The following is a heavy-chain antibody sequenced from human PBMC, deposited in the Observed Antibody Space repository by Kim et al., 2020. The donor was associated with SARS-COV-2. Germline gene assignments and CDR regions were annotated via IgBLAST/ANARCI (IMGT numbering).Heavy chain of an antibody. CDR2: MNPNSGNT. J-gene: IGHJ6*02. D-gene: IGHD6-13*01. CDR3: ARWAAAGIVYYYYYYGMDV. Sequence: ASVKVSCKASGYTFTSYDINWVRQATGQGLEWMGWMNPNSGNTGYAQKFQGRVTMTRNTSISTAYMELSSLRSEDTAVYYCARWAAAGIVYYYYYYGMDVWGQGTTVTVSS. V-gene: IGHV1-8*01. CDR1: GYTFTSYD.